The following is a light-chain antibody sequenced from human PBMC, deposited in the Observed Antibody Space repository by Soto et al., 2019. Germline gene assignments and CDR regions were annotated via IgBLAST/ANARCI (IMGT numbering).Light chain of an antibody. CDR2: DAS. CDR1: QNINNY. V-gene: IGKV1-39*01. CDR3: QQHYNTPRT. J-gene: IGKJ1*01. Sequence: DIQMTQSPSSLSASVGDRVTITCQASQNINNYLNWYQQKPGRAPKLLIYDASNLEAGVPSRFSGSGSGTHFTLTISSLQPEDFATYYCQQHYNTPRTFGQGTKVDIK.